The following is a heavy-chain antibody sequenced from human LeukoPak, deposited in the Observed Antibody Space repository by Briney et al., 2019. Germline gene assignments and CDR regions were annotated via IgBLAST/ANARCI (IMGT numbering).Heavy chain of an antibody. Sequence: GGSLRLSCVASGFTFSSYEMNWVRQTPGKGLEWVSYISSSGRTAYYADSVRGRFTISRDNAKNSLYLQMNSLRAEDTAVYYCAREARYFALGDYWGQGTLVTVSS. D-gene: IGHD3-9*01. CDR2: ISSSGRTA. V-gene: IGHV3-48*03. CDR3: AREARYFALGDY. CDR1: GFTFSSYE. J-gene: IGHJ4*02.